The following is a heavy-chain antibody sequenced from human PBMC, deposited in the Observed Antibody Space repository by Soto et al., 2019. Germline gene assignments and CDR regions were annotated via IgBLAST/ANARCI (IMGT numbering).Heavy chain of an antibody. CDR3: AKGMGLTTPNYYYGMDV. CDR2: ISYDGSNK. J-gene: IGHJ6*02. Sequence: GGSLRLSCAASGFTFSSYGMHWVRQAPGKGLEWVAVISYDGSNKYYADSVKGRFTISRDNSKNTLYLQMNSLRAEDAAVYYCAKGMGLTTPNYYYGMDVWGQGTTVTVSS. CDR1: GFTFSSYG. V-gene: IGHV3-30*18. D-gene: IGHD3-22*01.